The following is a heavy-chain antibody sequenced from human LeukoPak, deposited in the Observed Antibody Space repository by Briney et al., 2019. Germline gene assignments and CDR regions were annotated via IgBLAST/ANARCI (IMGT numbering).Heavy chain of an antibody. CDR1: GGSISSYY. J-gene: IGHJ4*02. CDR3: ARHRYNWNDSPFDY. D-gene: IGHD1-20*01. Sequence: SETLSLTCTVSGGSISSYYWSWIRQPPGKGLEWIGYIYYSGSTNYNPSLKSRVTISVDTSKNQFSLKLSSVTAADTAVYYCARHRYNWNDSPFDYWGQGTLVTVSS. CDR2: IYYSGST. V-gene: IGHV4-59*08.